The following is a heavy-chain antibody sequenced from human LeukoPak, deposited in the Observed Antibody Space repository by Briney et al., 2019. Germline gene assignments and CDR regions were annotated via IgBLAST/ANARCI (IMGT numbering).Heavy chain of an antibody. CDR2: INVYIGGA. V-gene: IGHV1-2*02. Sequence: ASVKVSCKASGYTFTDYFMHWVRQVPGQGLEWMGCINVYIGGAHYAQKFQDRLSMTRDTSINTAYMELSSLRSDDTAVYYCARDILGRSNGGSNYFGMGVWGQGTTVTVSS. J-gene: IGHJ6*02. CDR1: GYTFTDYF. CDR3: ARDILGRSNGGSNYFGMGV. D-gene: IGHD2-15*01.